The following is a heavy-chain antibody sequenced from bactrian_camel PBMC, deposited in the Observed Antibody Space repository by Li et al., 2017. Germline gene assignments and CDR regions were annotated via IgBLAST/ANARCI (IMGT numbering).Heavy chain of an antibody. J-gene: IGHJ4*01. Sequence: VQLVESGGGSVQAGGSLRLSCVDSGHTASRPTMAWFRQAPGKEREGVACISSTGVAKYTESVAGRFTISRDGAKNTLYLQMTGLKPEDTGMYYCAYAVGGDVINYRLLVGGFLPPPGEYNYWGQGTQVTVS. CDR2: ISSTGVA. D-gene: IGHD3*01. CDR1: GHTASRPT. V-gene: IGHV3S68*01. CDR3: AYAVGGDVINYRLLVGGFLPPPGEYNY.